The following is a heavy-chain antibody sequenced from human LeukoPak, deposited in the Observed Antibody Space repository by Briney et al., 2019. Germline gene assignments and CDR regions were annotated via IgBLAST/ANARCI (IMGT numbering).Heavy chain of an antibody. V-gene: IGHV4-59*11. CDR1: GGSISIHY. Sequence: RPSETLSLTCTVSGGSISIHYCSWLRQPPGKGLEWIGYISYSGSTNYNPSLKSRVTMSLDTSKIQFSLKLSSVTAADAAVYYCARVTTAGEIDSWGQGTLVTVSS. CDR3: ARVTTAGEIDS. CDR2: ISYSGST. J-gene: IGHJ4*02. D-gene: IGHD2/OR15-2a*01.